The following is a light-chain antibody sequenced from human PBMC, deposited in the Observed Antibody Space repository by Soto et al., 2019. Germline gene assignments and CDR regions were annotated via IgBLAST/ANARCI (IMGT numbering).Light chain of an antibody. Sequence: QSVLTQPPSVSGSPRQRITISCSGDSSNIGSKTVNWYQQLPGTAPKLLIYGSDQRPSGVPDRFSGSKSGTSASLAISGLQSEDEADYYCAAWDDSLNDYVFGTGTKVTVL. CDR1: SSNIGSKT. CDR3: AAWDDSLNDYV. J-gene: IGLJ1*01. V-gene: IGLV1-44*01. CDR2: GSD.